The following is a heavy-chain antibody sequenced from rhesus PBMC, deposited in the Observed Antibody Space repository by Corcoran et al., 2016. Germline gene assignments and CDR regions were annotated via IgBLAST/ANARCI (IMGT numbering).Heavy chain of an antibody. J-gene: IGHJ4*01. CDR3: ARVPYTVIMVFDY. V-gene: IGHV4-160*01. CDR1: GGFFSSYW. CDR2: NYGSSGSN. Sequence: QVQLQESGPGLVKPSETLSLTCAVSGGFFSSYWWGWLRQPPGKGVEWIGSNYGSSGSNEYNPARTSRATFSRDTSMNQFSLKLSSVNAADTAVYYCARVPYTVIMVFDYWGQGVLVTVSS. D-gene: IGHD4-23*01.